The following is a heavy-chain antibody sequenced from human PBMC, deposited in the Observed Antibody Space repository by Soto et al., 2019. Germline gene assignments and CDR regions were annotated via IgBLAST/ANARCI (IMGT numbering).Heavy chain of an antibody. CDR3: ARVFGSGWSGFDP. J-gene: IGHJ5*02. V-gene: IGHV5-51*01. D-gene: IGHD6-19*01. Sequence: GQSLNISCKGSGYNFNTNWIGWVRQMPGKGLEWMGVIFPSDSDIRYSPSLQGQVTISADKSISTTYLQWRSLTASDTAMYYCARVFGSGWSGFDPWGQGTLVTVSS. CDR2: IFPSDSDI. CDR1: GYNFNTNW.